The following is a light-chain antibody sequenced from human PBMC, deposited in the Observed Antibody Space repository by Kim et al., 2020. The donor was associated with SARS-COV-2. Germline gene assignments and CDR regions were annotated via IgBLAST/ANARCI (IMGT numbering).Light chain of an antibody. CDR3: QQYGSSPRT. Sequence: EIVLTQSPGTLSLSPGDRATLSCRASQSVTSSYLAWYQQKPGQAPRLLIYGASSRASGIPDRFSGSGSGTDFTLTINRLEPEDFALYYCQQYGSSPRTFGQGTKVDIK. CDR2: GAS. V-gene: IGKV3-20*01. J-gene: IGKJ1*01. CDR1: QSVTSSY.